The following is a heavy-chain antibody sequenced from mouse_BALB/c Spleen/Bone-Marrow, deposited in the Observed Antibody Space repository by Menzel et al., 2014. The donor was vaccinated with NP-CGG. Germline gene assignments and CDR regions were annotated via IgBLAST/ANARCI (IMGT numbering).Heavy chain of an antibody. V-gene: IGHV1-82*01. J-gene: IGHJ2*01. D-gene: IGHD4-1*02. CDR2: IYPGDGDT. CDR3: ARFSTVYYFDY. Sequence: VMLVESGPELVKPGASVKISCKASGYASSSSWMNWVKQRPGQGLEWIGRIYPGDGDTNYNGKFKGKATLTADKSSSTAYMQLSSLTSVDSAVYFCARFSTVYYFDYWGQGTTLTVSS. CDR1: GYASSSSW.